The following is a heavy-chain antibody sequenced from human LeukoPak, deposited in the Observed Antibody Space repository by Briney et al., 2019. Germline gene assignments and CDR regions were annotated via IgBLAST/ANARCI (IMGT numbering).Heavy chain of an antibody. D-gene: IGHD2-2*01. J-gene: IGHJ4*02. V-gene: IGHV3-7*01. Sequence: PGGSLRLSCSASGFTFSNYWMSWVRQAQGKGLEWVANIKQDESEKYYVDSVKGRFTISRDNAKSSLYLQMNSLRAEDTAVYYCARALDSSSSRYQAFEEWGQGTLVTVSS. CDR2: IKQDESEK. CDR1: GFTFSNYW. CDR3: ARALDSSSSRYQAFEE.